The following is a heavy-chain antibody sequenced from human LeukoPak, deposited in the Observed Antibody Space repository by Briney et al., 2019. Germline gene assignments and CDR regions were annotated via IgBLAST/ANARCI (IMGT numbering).Heavy chain of an antibody. CDR2: ISGSGGST. Sequence: GGSLRLSCAASGFTVSSNYMSWVRQAPGKGLEWVSAISGSGGSTYYADSVKGRFTISRDNSKNTLYLQMNSLRAEDTAVYYCAKFSRAGPDTMAYYYYGMDVWGQGTTVTVSS. J-gene: IGHJ6*02. CDR3: AKFSRAGPDTMAYYYYGMDV. V-gene: IGHV3-23*01. D-gene: IGHD5-24*01. CDR1: GFTVSSNY.